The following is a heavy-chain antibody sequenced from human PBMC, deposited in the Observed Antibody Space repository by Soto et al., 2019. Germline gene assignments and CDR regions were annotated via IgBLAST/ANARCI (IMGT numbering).Heavy chain of an antibody. CDR3: ARDDVIAAVRYYYYYGMDV. J-gene: IGHJ6*02. CDR2: IYTSGGT. Sequence: SETLSLTCTVSGGSISSYYWSWIRQPAGKGLEWIGRIYTSGGTNYNPSLKSRVTMSVDTSKNQFSLKLSSVTAADTAVYYCARDDVIAAVRYYYYYGMDVWGQGTTVTVSS. D-gene: IGHD6-6*01. V-gene: IGHV4-4*07. CDR1: GGSISSYY.